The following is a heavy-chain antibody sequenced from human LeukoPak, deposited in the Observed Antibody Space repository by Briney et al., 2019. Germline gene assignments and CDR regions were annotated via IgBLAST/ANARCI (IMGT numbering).Heavy chain of an antibody. CDR1: GGSISSSNYY. Sequence: SETLSLTCTVSGGSISSSNYYWGWIRQPPGRGLEWIGSVYYSGSTLYNPSLKSRITISVDTSKNQFSLKLSSVTAADSAVFYCARLNCGGDCYSIARSGHFDYWGQGTLVTVS. J-gene: IGHJ4*02. CDR2: VYYSGST. V-gene: IGHV4-39*01. CDR3: ARLNCGGDCYSIARSGHFDY. D-gene: IGHD2-21*02.